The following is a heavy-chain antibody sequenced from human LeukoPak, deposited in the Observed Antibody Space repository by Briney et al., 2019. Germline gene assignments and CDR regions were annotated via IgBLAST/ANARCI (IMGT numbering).Heavy chain of an antibody. CDR3: AREGEIRFLEWLLSYYFDY. D-gene: IGHD3-3*01. CDR2: IYSGGST. CDR1: GFTVSSNY. V-gene: IGHV3-53*05. Sequence: GGSLRLSCAASGFTVSSNYMSWVRQAPGKGLEWVSVIYSGGSTYYADSVKGRFTISRDNSKNTLYLQMNSLRAEDTAVYYCAREGEIRFLEWLLSYYFDYWGQGTLVTVSS. J-gene: IGHJ4*02.